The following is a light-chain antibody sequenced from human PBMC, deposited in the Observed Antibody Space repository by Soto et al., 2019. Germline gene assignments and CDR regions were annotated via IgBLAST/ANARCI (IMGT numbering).Light chain of an antibody. J-gene: IGKJ1*01. CDR3: MQQLRSRT. CDR2: LAS. V-gene: IGKV2-28*01. Sequence: DIVMTQSPLSLPVTPGEPASISCRSSQSLLHSNGYYYLDWYVQKPGQSPQLLIYLASNRPSGVADRFSVSGSGPDFTLKISRVEAEDVGVYYCMQQLRSRTFGQGTMVEI. CDR1: QSLLHSNGYYY.